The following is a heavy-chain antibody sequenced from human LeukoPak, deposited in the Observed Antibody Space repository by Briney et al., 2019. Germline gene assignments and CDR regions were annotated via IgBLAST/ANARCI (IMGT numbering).Heavy chain of an antibody. J-gene: IGHJ4*02. CDR1: GYTFNSYG. V-gene: IGHV1-18*01. CDR3: ARDLSAYYDSSGYSHFDY. Sequence: ASVKVSCKASGYTFNSYGISWVRQAPGQGLEWMGWISTYNGNTNYAQKLQGRVTMTTDTSTSTAYMELRSLRSDDTAVYYCARDLSAYYDSSGYSHFDYWGQGTLVTVSS. D-gene: IGHD3-22*01. CDR2: ISTYNGNT.